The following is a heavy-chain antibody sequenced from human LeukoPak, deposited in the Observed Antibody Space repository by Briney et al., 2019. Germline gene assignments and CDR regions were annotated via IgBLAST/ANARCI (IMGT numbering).Heavy chain of an antibody. V-gene: IGHV4-39*01. CDR1: GGSISSSNYH. CDR3: ARRRGRASFDY. J-gene: IGHJ4*02. Sequence: SETLSLTCTVSGGSISSSNYHWGWIRQPPGKGLEWIGSIYYSGSTYYNPSLKSRVTISVDTSKNQFSLKLSSVTAADTAVYYCARRRGRASFDYWGQGTLVTVSP. CDR2: IYYSGST.